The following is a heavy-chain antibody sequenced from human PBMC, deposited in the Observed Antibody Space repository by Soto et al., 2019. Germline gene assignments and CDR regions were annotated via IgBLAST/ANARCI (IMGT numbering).Heavy chain of an antibody. D-gene: IGHD4-17*01. Sequence: SVKVSCKASGGTFSSYAISWVRQAPGQGLEWMGGIIPIFGTANYAQKFQGRVTITADESTSTAYIELSSLRSEDTAGYYCARDKPPDEYGDCGYAFDIWGQGTMVTVSS. CDR2: IIPIFGTA. CDR1: GGTFSSYA. V-gene: IGHV1-69*13. CDR3: ARDKPPDEYGDCGYAFDI. J-gene: IGHJ3*02.